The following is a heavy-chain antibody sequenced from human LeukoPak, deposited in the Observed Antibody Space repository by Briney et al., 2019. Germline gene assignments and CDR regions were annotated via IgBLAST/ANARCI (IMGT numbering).Heavy chain of an antibody. CDR1: GGTFSSYA. CDR2: IIPIFGTA. Sequence: GASVKVSCEASGGTFSSYAISWVRQAPGQGLEWMGGIIPIFGTANYAQKFQGRVTITADESTSTAYMELSSLRSEDTAVYYCATARSYYYDSSGYSLWYWGQGTLVTVSS. V-gene: IGHV1-69*13. J-gene: IGHJ4*02. D-gene: IGHD3-22*01. CDR3: ATARSYYYDSSGYSLWY.